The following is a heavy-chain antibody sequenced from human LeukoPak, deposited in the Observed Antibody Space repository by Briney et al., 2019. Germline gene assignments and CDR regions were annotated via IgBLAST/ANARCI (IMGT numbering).Heavy chain of an antibody. Sequence: GGSLRLSCAASGFTFSSYSMNWVRQAPGKGLEWVAVLSHDGGKKYYADSVKGRFTISRDNSRNTLYLQMNSLRGEDTAVYYCARDLRGSDAYYFDYWGQGTLVTVSS. V-gene: IGHV3-30*03. D-gene: IGHD3-10*01. CDR2: LSHDGGKK. CDR3: ARDLRGSDAYYFDY. CDR1: GFTFSSYS. J-gene: IGHJ4*02.